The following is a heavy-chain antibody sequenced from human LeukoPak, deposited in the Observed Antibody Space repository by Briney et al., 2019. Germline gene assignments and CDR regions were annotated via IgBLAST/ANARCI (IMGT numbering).Heavy chain of an antibody. CDR3: ARDRGSGWYEPEYYFDY. CDR2: ISSSGSTI. Sequence: GGSLRLSCAASGFTFSDYYVSWIRQAPGKGLEWGSYISSSGSTIYYADSVKGRFTISRDNAKNSLYLQMNSLRAEDTAVYYCARDRGSGWYEPEYYFDYWGQGTLVTVSS. V-gene: IGHV3-11*01. CDR1: GFTFSDYY. J-gene: IGHJ4*02. D-gene: IGHD6-19*01.